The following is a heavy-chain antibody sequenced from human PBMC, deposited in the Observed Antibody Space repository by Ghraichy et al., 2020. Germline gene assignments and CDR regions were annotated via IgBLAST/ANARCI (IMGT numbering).Heavy chain of an antibody. J-gene: IGHJ4*02. D-gene: IGHD1-14*01. Sequence: SETLSLTCIVSGGSIRDYYWSWLRQSPGKGLEWIGYMYYDGRSNYNPSMRSRVTMSIDTSKNQLSLRLTSVTTADTAVYYCVTITPGGAYFYYWGQGSLVIVSS. CDR1: GGSIRDYY. CDR2: MYYDGRS. CDR3: VTITPGGAYFYY. V-gene: IGHV4-59*01.